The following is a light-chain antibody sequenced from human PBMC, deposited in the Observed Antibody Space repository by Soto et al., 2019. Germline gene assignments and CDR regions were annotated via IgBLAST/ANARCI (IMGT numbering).Light chain of an antibody. CDR2: GAS. CDR1: QSVDIN. J-gene: IGKJ1*01. Sequence: EIVLTQAPATLAVSAGVRVTLSCRASQSVDINLAWYQQKPGQAPRLLIYGASTRATDMSGTFSGRGSGTEFTLTISNVRPEDFAVYYCQQYRSWPRTFGQGTEVDIK. CDR3: QQYRSWPRT. V-gene: IGKV3-15*01.